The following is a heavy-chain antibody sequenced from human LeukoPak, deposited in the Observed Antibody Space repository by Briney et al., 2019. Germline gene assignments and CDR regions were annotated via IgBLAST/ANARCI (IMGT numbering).Heavy chain of an antibody. J-gene: IGHJ4*02. V-gene: IGHV3-7*01. CDR1: GFTFSSYW. Sequence: GGSLRLSCAASGFTFSSYWMSWVRQAPGKGLEWVANMNQDGSEKCYVDSVKGRFTISRDNAKNSLYLQMNNLRAEDTAVYYCARGGELLRPADCWGQGTLVTVSS. CDR3: ARGGELLRPADC. CDR2: MNQDGSEK. D-gene: IGHD1-26*01.